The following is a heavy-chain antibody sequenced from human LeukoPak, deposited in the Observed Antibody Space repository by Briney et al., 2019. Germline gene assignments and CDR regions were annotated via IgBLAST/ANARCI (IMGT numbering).Heavy chain of an antibody. CDR2: IIPIFGTA. V-gene: IGHV1-69*06. CDR1: GGTLSSYA. D-gene: IGHD3-9*01. J-gene: IGHJ4*02. CDR3: ARNILTGYYDY. Sequence: ASVKVSCKASGGTLSSYAISWVRQAPGQGLEWMGGIIPIFGTANYAQKFQGRVTITADKSTSTAYMELSSLRSEDTAVYYCARNILTGYYDYWGQGTQVTVSS.